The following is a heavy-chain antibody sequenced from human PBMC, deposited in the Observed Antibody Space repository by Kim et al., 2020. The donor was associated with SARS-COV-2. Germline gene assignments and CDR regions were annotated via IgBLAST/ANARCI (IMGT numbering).Heavy chain of an antibody. CDR3: ARDPPLSGQWLVDYYFDY. J-gene: IGHJ4*02. D-gene: IGHD6-19*01. Sequence: SETLSLTCTVSGGSISSYYWSWIRQPAGKGLEWIGRIYTSGSTNYNPSLKSRVTMSVDTSKNQFSLKLSSVTAADTAVYYCARDPPLSGQWLVDYYFDYWGQGTLVTASS. CDR2: IYTSGST. CDR1: GGSISSYY. V-gene: IGHV4-4*07.